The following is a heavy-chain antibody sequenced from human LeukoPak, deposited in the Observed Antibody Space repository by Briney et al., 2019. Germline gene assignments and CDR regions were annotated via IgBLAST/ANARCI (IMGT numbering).Heavy chain of an antibody. V-gene: IGHV4-34*01. CDR1: GGSFSGYY. CDR2: INHSGST. CDR3: ARPIRGYYFDY. D-gene: IGHD2-2*02. Sequence: KPSETLSLTCAVYGGSFSGYYWSWIRQPPGKGLEWIGEINHSGSTNYNPSLKSRVTISVDTSKNQFSLKLSPVTAADTAVYYCARPIRGYYFDYWGQGTLVTVSS. J-gene: IGHJ4*02.